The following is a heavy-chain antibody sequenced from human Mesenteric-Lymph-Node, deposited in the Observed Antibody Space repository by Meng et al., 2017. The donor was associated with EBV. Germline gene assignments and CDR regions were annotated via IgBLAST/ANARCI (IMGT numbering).Heavy chain of an antibody. CDR1: GRSISSGNYY. Sequence: PSRTVSGRSISSGNYYWNWIRQHPGKGLEWIGYIYYTGHTYYHPSLRSRVTISIDTSKNQFSLSLHSVTAADTAVYYCATNDNYRNDYWGQGTLVTVSS. D-gene: IGHD5-24*01. V-gene: IGHV4-31*03. CDR3: ATNDNYRNDY. J-gene: IGHJ4*02. CDR2: IYYTGHT.